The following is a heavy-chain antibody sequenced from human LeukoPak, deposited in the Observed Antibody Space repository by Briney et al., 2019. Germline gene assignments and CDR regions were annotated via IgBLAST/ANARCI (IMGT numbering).Heavy chain of an antibody. V-gene: IGHV3-23*01. J-gene: IGHJ4*02. CDR2: ISGSGGST. CDR1: GFTFSSYA. D-gene: IGHD3-22*01. CDR3: AKALPYYYDSSGYYGYYFDY. Sequence: GGSLRLSCAASGFTFSSYAMSWVRQAPGKGLEWVSAISGSGGSTYYADSVKGRFTISRDNSKNTLYLQMNSLRAEDTAVYYCAKALPYYYDSSGYYGYYFDYWGQGTLVTVSS.